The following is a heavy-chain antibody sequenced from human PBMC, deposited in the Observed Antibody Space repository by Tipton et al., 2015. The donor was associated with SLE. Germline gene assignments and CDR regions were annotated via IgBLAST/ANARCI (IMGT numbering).Heavy chain of an antibody. CDR1: GGSISSHNSY. Sequence: TLSLTCTVSGGSISSHNSYWGWIRQPPGKGLEWVGIAEHSGITYSNPSLKSRVSVSVDTSKNLFSLNLSSVTAADTALYYCARGPAGSAAYLDYWGQGTLVTVSS. V-gene: IGHV4-39*07. J-gene: IGHJ4*02. CDR3: ARGPAGSAAYLDY. CDR2: AEHSGIT.